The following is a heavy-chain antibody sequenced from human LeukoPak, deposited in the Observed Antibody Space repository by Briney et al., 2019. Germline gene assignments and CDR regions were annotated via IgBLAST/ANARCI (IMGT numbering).Heavy chain of an antibody. J-gene: IGHJ6*04. CDR3: ARNSSDWYGYMDV. CDR1: GYTFTRYG. D-gene: IGHD6-19*01. V-gene: IGHV1-18*01. CDR2: ISTYNGYA. Sequence: ASVKVSCKASGYTFTRYGISWVRQAPGQGLEWMGWISTYNGYANYAQKLQGRVTTTTETSTSTAYMELRSLRSDDTAVYYCARNSSDWYGYMDVWGKGTTVTVSS.